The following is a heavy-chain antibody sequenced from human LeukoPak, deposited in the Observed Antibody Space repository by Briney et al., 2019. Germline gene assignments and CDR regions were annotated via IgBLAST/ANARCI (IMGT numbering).Heavy chain of an antibody. Sequence: AGGSLRLSCAASGFTFSNAWMSWVRQAPGKGLEWVGLIKTKIEGETTDYAAPVKGSFTISRDDSKNTLYLQMNSLKTEDTAVYYCTIDSNSGWSGYWGQGTLVTVSS. D-gene: IGHD6-19*01. J-gene: IGHJ4*02. CDR2: IKTKIEGETT. V-gene: IGHV3-15*01. CDR1: GFTFSNAW. CDR3: TIDSNSGWSGY.